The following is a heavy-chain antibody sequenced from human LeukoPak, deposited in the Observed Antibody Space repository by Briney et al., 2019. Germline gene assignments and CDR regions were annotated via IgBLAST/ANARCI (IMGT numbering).Heavy chain of an antibody. D-gene: IGHD2-21*01. CDR1: GFTFSSCA. CDR2: ISYDGSNK. Sequence: GGSLRLSCAASGFTFSSCAMHWVRQAPGKGLEWVAVISYDGSNKYYADSVKGRFTIPRDNSKNTLYLQMNSLRAEDTAVYYCARDPLGDSTYYFDYWGQGTLVTVSS. CDR3: ARDPLGDSTYYFDY. V-gene: IGHV3-30*04. J-gene: IGHJ4*02.